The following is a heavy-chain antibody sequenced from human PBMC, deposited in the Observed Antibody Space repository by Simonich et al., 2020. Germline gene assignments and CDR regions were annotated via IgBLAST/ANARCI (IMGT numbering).Heavy chain of an antibody. V-gene: IGHV3-33*01. CDR2: RWDDGSNK. CDR3: ARERAAAGEAFDY. CDR1: GFTFSSYG. D-gene: IGHD6-13*01. Sequence: QVQLVESGGGVVQPGRSLRLSCAAAGFTFSSYGMHWVRQAPGKGLEWVSVRWDDGSNKYYAASVKGRFTISRDNSKNTLFLQMNSLRAEDTAVYYCARERAAAGEAFDYWGQGTLVTVSS. J-gene: IGHJ4*02.